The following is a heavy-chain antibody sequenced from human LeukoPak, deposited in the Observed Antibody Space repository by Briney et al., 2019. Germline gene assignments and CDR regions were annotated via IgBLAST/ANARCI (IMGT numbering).Heavy chain of an antibody. CDR2: INPNSGGT. V-gene: IGHV1-2*02. Sequence: ASVKVSCKASGYTFTGYYMHWVRQAPGQGLEWMGWINPNSGGTNYAQKFQGRVTMTRDTSISTAYMELSRLRSDDTAVYYCATASYSSGWANFDYWGQGTLVTVSS. D-gene: IGHD6-19*01. CDR1: GYTFTGYY. J-gene: IGHJ4*02. CDR3: ATASYSSGWANFDY.